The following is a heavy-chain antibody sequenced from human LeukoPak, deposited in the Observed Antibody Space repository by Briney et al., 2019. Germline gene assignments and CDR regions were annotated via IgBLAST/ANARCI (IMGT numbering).Heavy chain of an antibody. CDR1: GGSFSGYY. CDR3: WRLLPYYYVSGTLNWFEP. Sequence: SETLSLTCAVYGGSFSGYYWSWLRQPPGKGLEWFGDINHSGSNNYNPSLERGTTISVDTSNNHFFLMLRSRTADAAAEYYWWRLLPYYYVSGTLNWFEPWGQGTLFTVSS. CDR2: INHSGSN. D-gene: IGHD3-10*01. V-gene: IGHV4-34*01. J-gene: IGHJ5*02.